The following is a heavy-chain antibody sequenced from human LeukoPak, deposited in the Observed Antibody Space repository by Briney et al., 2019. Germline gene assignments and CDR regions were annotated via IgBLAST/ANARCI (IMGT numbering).Heavy chain of an antibody. J-gene: IGHJ4*02. Sequence: ASVKVSCKVSGYTLTELSMHWVRQAPGKGLEWMGGFDPEDGETIYAQKFQGRVTMTEDTSTDTAYTELSSLRSEDTAVYYCATPGAYSSGWYFDYWGQGTLVTVSS. V-gene: IGHV1-24*01. CDR2: FDPEDGET. D-gene: IGHD6-19*01. CDR3: ATPGAYSSGWYFDY. CDR1: GYTLTELS.